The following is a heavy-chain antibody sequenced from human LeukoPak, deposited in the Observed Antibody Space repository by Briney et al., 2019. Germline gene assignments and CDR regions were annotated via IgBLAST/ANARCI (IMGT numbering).Heavy chain of an antibody. CDR1: GFTVSSNY. Sequence: GGSLRLSCAASGFTVSSNYMSWVRQAPGMGLEWVSVIYSSGSTYYADSVKGRFTISRDNSKNTLYLQMSSLRAEDTAVYYCARNYYDSNYFDYWGQGTLVTVSS. CDR2: IYSSGST. D-gene: IGHD3-22*01. J-gene: IGHJ4*02. V-gene: IGHV3-53*01. CDR3: ARNYYDSNYFDY.